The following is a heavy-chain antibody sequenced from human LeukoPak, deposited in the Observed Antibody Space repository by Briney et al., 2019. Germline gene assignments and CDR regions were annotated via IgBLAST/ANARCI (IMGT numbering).Heavy chain of an antibody. D-gene: IGHD5-18*01. J-gene: IGHJ6*03. V-gene: IGHV4-39*07. CDR3: ARSGTKDWIQLLPNYYYYYMDV. CDR1: GGSISSSSYY. Sequence: SETLSLTCTASGGSISSSSYYWGWIRQPPGKGLEWIGSIYYSGSTYYNPSLKSRVTISVDTSKNQFSLKLSSVTAADTAVYYCARSGTKDWIQLLPNYYYYYMDVWGKGTTVTVSS. CDR2: IYYSGST.